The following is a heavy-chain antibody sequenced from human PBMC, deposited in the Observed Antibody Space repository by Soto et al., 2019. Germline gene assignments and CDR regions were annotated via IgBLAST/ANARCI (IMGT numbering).Heavy chain of an antibody. J-gene: IGHJ4*02. Sequence: EVQLVESGGGLVKPGGSLRLSCAASGFTFSSYSMNWVRQAPGKGLEWVSTITSSSSYIYYADSVKGRFTTSSDNAKNSLYLQMNSLSAEDTAVYYCARSQWPPNDYWGQGTLVTVSS. D-gene: IGHD6-19*01. CDR2: ITSSSSYI. CDR3: ARSQWPPNDY. CDR1: GFTFSSYS. V-gene: IGHV3-21*01.